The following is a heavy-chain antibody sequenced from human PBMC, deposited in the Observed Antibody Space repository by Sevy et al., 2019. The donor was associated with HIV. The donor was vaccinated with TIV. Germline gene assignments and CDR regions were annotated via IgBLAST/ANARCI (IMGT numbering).Heavy chain of an antibody. CDR2: ISGSGGST. D-gene: IGHD3-3*01. Sequence: GGSLRLSCAASGFTFSSYAMSWVRQAPGKGLEWVSAISGSGGSTYYADSVKGRFTISRDNSKNMLYLQMNSLRAEDTAVYYCASFKHYDFWSGYYFGPFDYWGQGTLVTVSS. V-gene: IGHV3-23*01. J-gene: IGHJ4*02. CDR1: GFTFSSYA. CDR3: ASFKHYDFWSGYYFGPFDY.